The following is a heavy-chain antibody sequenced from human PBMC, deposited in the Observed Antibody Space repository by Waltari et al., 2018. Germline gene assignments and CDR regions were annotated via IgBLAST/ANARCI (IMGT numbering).Heavy chain of an antibody. J-gene: IGHJ4*02. CDR1: GGSISRPS. CDR3: ARYDSSSSEKEFDY. Sequence: QVQLQESGPGLVKPSETLSLTCTVSGGSISRPSWSWIRQPPGKGLEWIGYIYYSGSTNYNPSLKSRVTISVDTSKNQFSLKLSSVTAADTAVYYCARYDSSSSEKEFDYWGQGTLVTVSS. CDR2: IYYSGST. D-gene: IGHD6-6*01. V-gene: IGHV4-59*11.